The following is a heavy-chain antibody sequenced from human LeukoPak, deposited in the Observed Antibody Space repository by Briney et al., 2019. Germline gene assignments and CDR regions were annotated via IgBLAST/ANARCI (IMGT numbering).Heavy chain of an antibody. Sequence: GASVKVSCKASGYTFTGYYMHWVRQAPGQGLEWMGWINPNSGGTNYAQKFQGRVTMTRDTSSSTAYMELSRLRSDDTAVYYCAREPAHIVVVPAAIGGDNWFYPWGQGNLVIVSS. CDR3: AREPAHIVVVPAAIGGDNWFYP. CDR1: GYTFTGYY. V-gene: IGHV1-2*02. J-gene: IGHJ5*02. CDR2: INPNSGGT. D-gene: IGHD2-2*01.